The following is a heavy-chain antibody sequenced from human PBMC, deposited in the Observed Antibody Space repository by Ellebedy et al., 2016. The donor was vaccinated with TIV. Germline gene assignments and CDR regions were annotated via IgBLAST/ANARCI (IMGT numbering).Heavy chain of an antibody. CDR2: ISGSGGST. CDR3: AKDRIVVVVAVHDY. Sequence: GESLKISXVASGFSFSSYAMNWVRQAPGKGLEWVSAISGSGGSTYYADSVKGRFTISRDNSKNTLYLQMNSLRAEDTAVYYCAKDRIVVVVAVHDYWGQGTLVTVSS. CDR1: GFSFSSYA. J-gene: IGHJ4*02. V-gene: IGHV3-23*01. D-gene: IGHD2-15*01.